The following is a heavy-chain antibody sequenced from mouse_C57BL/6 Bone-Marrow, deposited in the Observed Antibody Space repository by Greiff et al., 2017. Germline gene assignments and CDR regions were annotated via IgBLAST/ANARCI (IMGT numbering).Heavy chain of an antibody. J-gene: IGHJ2*01. Sequence: QVQLQQPGAELVRPGTSVKLSCKASGYTFTSYWMHWVKQRPGQGLEWIGVIDPSDSYTNYNQKFKGKATLTVDTSSSTAYMQLSSLTSEDSAVYYCASGDLWGQGTPLTVSS. D-gene: IGHD3-3*01. CDR2: IDPSDSYT. CDR1: GYTFTSYW. CDR3: ASGDL. V-gene: IGHV1-59*01.